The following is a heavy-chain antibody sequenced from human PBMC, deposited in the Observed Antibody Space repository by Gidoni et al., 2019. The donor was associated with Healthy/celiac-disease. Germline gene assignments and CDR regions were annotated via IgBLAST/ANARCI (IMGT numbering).Heavy chain of an antibody. CDR2: IWYDGSNK. CDR1: GFPFSAYA. CDR3: AREFFPQNYFDY. V-gene: IGHV3-33*01. D-gene: IGHD3-3*01. J-gene: IGHJ4*02. Sequence: QVQLVESGGGVIQSGRSLRLSCAASGFPFSAYAMHWVLQAPGKGLEWVAVIWYDGSNKYYADSVKGRFTISRDNSKNTLYLQMNSLRAEDTAVYYCAREFFPQNYFDYWAQGTLVTVSS.